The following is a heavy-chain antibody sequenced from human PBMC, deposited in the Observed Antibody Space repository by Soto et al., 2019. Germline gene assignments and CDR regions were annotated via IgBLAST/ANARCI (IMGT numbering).Heavy chain of an antibody. CDR1: GFSLSTSGVG. CDR3: AHSSFTSFGVDYYYYYYMDV. CDR2: IYWDDDK. D-gene: IGHD3-3*01. V-gene: IGHV2-5*02. Sequence: ASGPTLVNPTQTLTLTCTFSGFSLSTSGVGVGWIRQPPGKALEWLALIYWDDDKRYSPSLKSRLTITKDTSKNQVVLAMTNMDPVDTATYYCAHSSFTSFGVDYYYYYYMDVWGKGTTVTVSS. J-gene: IGHJ6*03.